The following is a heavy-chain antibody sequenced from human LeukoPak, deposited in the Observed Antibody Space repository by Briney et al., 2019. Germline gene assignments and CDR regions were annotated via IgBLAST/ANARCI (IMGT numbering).Heavy chain of an antibody. CDR3: ARDKAVTRPRYYYYGMDV. D-gene: IGHD4-17*01. CDR1: GFTFSSYS. J-gene: IGHJ6*02. CDR2: ISSSSSYI. Sequence: PGGSLRLSCATSGFTFSSYSMNWVRQAPGKGLEWVSSISSSSSYIYYADSVKGRFTISRDNAKNSLYLQMNSLRAEDTAVYYCARDKAVTRPRYYYYGMDVWGQGTTVTVSS. V-gene: IGHV3-21*01.